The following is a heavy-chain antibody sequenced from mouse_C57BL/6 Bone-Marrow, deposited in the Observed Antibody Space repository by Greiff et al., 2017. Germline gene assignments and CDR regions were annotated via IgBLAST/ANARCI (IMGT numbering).Heavy chain of an antibody. CDR3: ARRGYYCSSDIGY. Sequence: QVQLQQPGAELVRPGTSVKLSCKASGYTFTSYWMHWVKQRPGQGLEWIGVIAPSDSYTNYNPQFKGQATVTVDTSSSTVYMQLSSLTSEDSAVYYCARRGYYCSSDIGYWGQGTSLTVSS. CDR2: IAPSDSYT. V-gene: IGHV1-59*01. CDR1: GYTFTSYW. D-gene: IGHD1-1*01. J-gene: IGHJ4*01.